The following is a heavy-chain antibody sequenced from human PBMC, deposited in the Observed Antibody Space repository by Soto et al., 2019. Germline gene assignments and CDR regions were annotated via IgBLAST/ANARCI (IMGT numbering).Heavy chain of an antibody. Sequence: SVKVSCKTSGGTFSNDAISWVRQAPGQGLEWMGGIIPIYGTTHYAQKFQGRVKPTADESTGTAYMELSSLRSEDTGVYYCARDGMGTIVGGMDVWGQGTTVTVSS. D-gene: IGHD7-27*01. J-gene: IGHJ6*02. CDR2: IIPIYGTT. V-gene: IGHV1-69*13. CDR1: GGTFSNDA. CDR3: ARDGMGTIVGGMDV.